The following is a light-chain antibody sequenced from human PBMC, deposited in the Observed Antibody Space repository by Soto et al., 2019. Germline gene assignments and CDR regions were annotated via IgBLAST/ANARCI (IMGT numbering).Light chain of an antibody. CDR3: SSYTSSSPLV. V-gene: IGLV2-14*01. J-gene: IGLJ3*02. CDR1: SSDIGGYND. CDR2: EVT. Sequence: QSVLTQPASVSGSPGQSITISCTGTSSDIGGYNDVSWYQQHPGKAHKLMIYEVTNRPSGVSSRFSGSKSGNTAYLTISALQAEDEADYYCSSYTSSSPLVFGGGTKLTVL.